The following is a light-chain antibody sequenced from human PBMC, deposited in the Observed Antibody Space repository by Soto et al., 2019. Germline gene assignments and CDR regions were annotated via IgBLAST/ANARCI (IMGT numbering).Light chain of an antibody. CDR2: DAS. CDR1: QSVSSSY. Sequence: EIVLTQSPATLSLSPGERATLSCGASQSVSSSYLAWYQQKPGLAPRLLIYDASSRATGIPDRLSGSGAGTDFTLNISRLEPEDFEVYYCQQYGSSPPITFGEGTRLEIK. CDR3: QQYGSSPPIT. J-gene: IGKJ5*01. V-gene: IGKV3D-20*01.